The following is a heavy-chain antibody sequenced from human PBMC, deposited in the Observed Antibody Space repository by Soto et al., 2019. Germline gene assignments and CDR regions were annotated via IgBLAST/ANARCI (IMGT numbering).Heavy chain of an antibody. J-gene: IGHJ5*02. CDR2: INPNSGGT. CDR1: GYTFTGYY. Sequence: QVQLVQSGAEVKKPGASVKVSCKASGYTFTGYYMHWVRQAPGQGLEWMGWINPNSGGTNYAQKCQGWVSMTRDTSISTAYMELSRLRSDDTAVYYCARAKRVVAATLLGFDPWGQGNLVTVSS. V-gene: IGHV1-2*04. D-gene: IGHD2-15*01. CDR3: ARAKRVVAATLLGFDP.